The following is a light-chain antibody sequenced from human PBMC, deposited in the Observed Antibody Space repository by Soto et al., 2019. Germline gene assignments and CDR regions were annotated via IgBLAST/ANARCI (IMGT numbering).Light chain of an antibody. V-gene: IGLV1-47*01. CDR3: AAWDDSLSGYV. J-gene: IGLJ1*01. CDR1: SSNIGSNY. CDR2: RNN. Sequence: QAVVTQPPSASGTPGQRVTISCSGSSSNIGSNYVYWYQQLPGTAPKLLIYRNNQRPSGVPDRFSGSKSGTSASLAVSGLRSEEEADYYCAAWDDSLSGYVFGTGTQLTVL.